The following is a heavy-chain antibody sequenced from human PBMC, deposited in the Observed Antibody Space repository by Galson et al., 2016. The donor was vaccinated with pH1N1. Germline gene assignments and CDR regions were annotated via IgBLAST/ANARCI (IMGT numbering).Heavy chain of an antibody. Sequence: QSGAEVKKPGESLKISCKASGYSFISQWIAWVRQVPGKGLEWVGVVNPGGSTIRYSPSFQGPVTVSSDKSICTAYLQWISLKAPDTATYHCARQYDSGDYRGDAFDIWGQGTMVIVSS. CDR3: ARQYDSGDYRGDAFDI. J-gene: IGHJ3*02. V-gene: IGHV5-51*03. CDR1: GYSFISQW. CDR2: VNPGGSTI. D-gene: IGHD4-17*01.